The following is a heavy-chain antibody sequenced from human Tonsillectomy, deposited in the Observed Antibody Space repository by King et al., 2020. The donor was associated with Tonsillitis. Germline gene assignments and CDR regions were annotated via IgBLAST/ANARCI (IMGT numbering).Heavy chain of an antibody. V-gene: IGHV3-7*04. D-gene: IGHD3-3*01. CDR1: GFTFSSYW. CDR2: IKQDGSEK. CDR3: ARDVDFWSGYYPYYFDY. J-gene: IGHJ4*02. Sequence: DVQLVESGGGLVQPGGSLRLSCAASGFTFSSYWVSWVRQAQGKGLELVAHIKQDGSEKYYVDFVKGRFTISRENAKNSLYLPMNSLGAEDTAVYYCARDVDFWSGYYPYYFDYWGQGTLVTVSS.